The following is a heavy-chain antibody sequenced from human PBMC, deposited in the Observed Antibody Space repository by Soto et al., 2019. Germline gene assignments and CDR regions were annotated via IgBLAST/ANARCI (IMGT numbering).Heavy chain of an antibody. J-gene: IGHJ4*02. CDR3: AKAPCGGDCSDSYFDY. V-gene: IGHV3-30*18. CDR1: GFTFSSYG. Sequence: PGGSLRLSCAASGFTFSSYGMHWVRQAPGKGLEWVAVISYDGSNKYYADSVKGRFTISRDNSKNTLYLQMNSLRAEDTAVYYCAKAPCGGDCSDSYFDYWRQGTLVTVSS. CDR2: ISYDGSNK. D-gene: IGHD2-21*02.